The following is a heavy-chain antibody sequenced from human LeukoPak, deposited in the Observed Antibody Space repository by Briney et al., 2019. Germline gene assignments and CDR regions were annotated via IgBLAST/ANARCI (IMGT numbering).Heavy chain of an antibody. J-gene: IGHJ4*02. Sequence: SETLSLTCAVYGGSFSGYYWSWIRQPPGKGLEWIGEINHSGSTNYNPSLKSRVTISVDTSKNQFSLKLSSVIATDTAVYYCARGRDMITFGGVLAFDYWGQGTLVTVSS. CDR2: INHSGST. CDR3: ARGRDMITFGGVLAFDY. D-gene: IGHD3-16*01. CDR1: GGSFSGYY. V-gene: IGHV4-34*01.